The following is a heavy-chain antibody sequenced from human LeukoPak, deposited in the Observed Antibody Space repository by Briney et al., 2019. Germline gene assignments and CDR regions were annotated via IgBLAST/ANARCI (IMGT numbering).Heavy chain of an antibody. Sequence: SQTLSLTCTVSGGSISSGDYYWSWIRQPPGKGLEWIGYIYYSGSTYYNPSLKSRVTISVDTSKNQFSLKLSSVTAADTAVYYCARDKRRGYSGYVFPPGFDYWGQGTLVTVSS. V-gene: IGHV4-30-4*01. CDR3: ARDKRRGYSGYVFPPGFDY. CDR1: GGSISSGDYY. CDR2: IYYSGST. D-gene: IGHD5-12*01. J-gene: IGHJ4*02.